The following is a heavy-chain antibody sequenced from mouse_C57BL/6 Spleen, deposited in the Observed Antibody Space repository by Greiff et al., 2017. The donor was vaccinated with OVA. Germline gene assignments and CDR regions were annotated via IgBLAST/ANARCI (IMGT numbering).Heavy chain of an antibody. CDR3: AMTTVVGEGAMDY. CDR2: IHPSDSDT. CDR1: GYTFTSYW. D-gene: IGHD1-1*01. V-gene: IGHV1-74*01. Sequence: VQVQQPGAELVKPGASVKVSCKASGYTFTSYWMHWVKQRPGQGLEWIGRIHPSDSDTNYNQKFKGKATLTVDKSSSTAYMQLSSLTSEDSAVYYCAMTTVVGEGAMDYWGQGTSVTVSS. J-gene: IGHJ4*01.